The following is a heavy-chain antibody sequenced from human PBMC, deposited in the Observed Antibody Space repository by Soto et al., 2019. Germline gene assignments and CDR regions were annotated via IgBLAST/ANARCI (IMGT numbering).Heavy chain of an antibody. CDR1: DFSISNAC. V-gene: IGHV3-15*07. J-gene: IGHJ6*02. Sequence: EVQLVESGGGLVKPGGSLRLSCAASDFSISNACMNWGRQDPGKGLEWVGRVKRKIDGETTDYAAPVKGRFTISRDDSNNMMYLQMKILKADDTAVYYCTTGSVEGVWGQGTTVTVSS. CDR2: VKRKIDGETT. D-gene: IGHD2-15*01. CDR3: TTGSVEGV.